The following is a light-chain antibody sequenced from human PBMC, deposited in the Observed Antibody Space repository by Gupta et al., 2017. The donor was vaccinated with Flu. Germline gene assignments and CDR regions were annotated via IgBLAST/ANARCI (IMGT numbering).Light chain of an antibody. CDR3: MQASQFPYT. CDR1: QSLLFSDGNTY. CDR2: RVS. J-gene: IGKJ2*01. Sequence: ISCTSSQSLLFSDGNTYLSWLHQRPGQPPRLLIYRVSKRFSGVPDRFSGRGAGTDFTLKISRVEADDVGVYYCMQASQFPYTFGQGAKLEIK. V-gene: IGKV2-24*01.